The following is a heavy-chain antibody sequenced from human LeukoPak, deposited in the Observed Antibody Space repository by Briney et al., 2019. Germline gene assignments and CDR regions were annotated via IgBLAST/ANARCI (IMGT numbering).Heavy chain of an antibody. D-gene: IGHD6-19*01. Sequence: GASVKVSCKASGYTFTSYDINWVRQATGQGPERMGWMNPNSGNTGYAQKFQGRVIMTRNTSISTAYMDLSSLKSEDTAVYYCARDFRAVAGRGAFDIWGQGTMVTVSS. CDR2: MNPNSGNT. CDR3: ARDFRAVAGRGAFDI. V-gene: IGHV1-8*01. CDR1: GYTFTSYD. J-gene: IGHJ3*02.